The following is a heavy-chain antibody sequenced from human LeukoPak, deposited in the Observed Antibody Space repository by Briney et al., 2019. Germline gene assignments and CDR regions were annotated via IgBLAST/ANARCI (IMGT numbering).Heavy chain of an antibody. CDR3: ARRQGCSSTACPPDY. Sequence: GESLKISCKGSGYSFTSYWIGWVRQMPGKGLEWMGVIYPGNSDTTYSPSFQGQVTMSADKSISTAYLQWSSLKASDTATYYCARRQGCSSTACPPDYWGQGTLVTVSS. J-gene: IGHJ4*02. D-gene: IGHD2-2*01. CDR2: IYPGNSDT. CDR1: GYSFTSYW. V-gene: IGHV5-51*01.